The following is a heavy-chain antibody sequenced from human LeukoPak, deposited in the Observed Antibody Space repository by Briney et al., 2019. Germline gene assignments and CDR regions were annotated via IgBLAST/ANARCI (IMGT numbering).Heavy chain of an antibody. CDR2: ISAYNDNT. CDR1: AYTFTSYG. J-gene: IGHJ4*02. CDR3: ARDGRSSRWYGGPFGL. Sequence: ASVKLCCKASAYTFTSYGISWVRQAPGRGLAWMGWISAYNDNTNYAQKLQGRVTMTTDTSTSTAYMELRSLRSDDTAVYYCARDGRSSRWYGGPFGLWGQGTLVTVSS. V-gene: IGHV1-18*01. D-gene: IGHD6-13*01.